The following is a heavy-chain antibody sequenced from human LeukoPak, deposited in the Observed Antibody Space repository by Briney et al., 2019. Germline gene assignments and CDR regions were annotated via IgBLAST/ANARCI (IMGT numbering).Heavy chain of an antibody. V-gene: IGHV4-59*01. CDR2: IYYSGST. CDR3: ARGGDYVWGSYRQDFDY. Sequence: SETLSLTCTVSGGSISSYYWSWIRQPPGKGLEWIGYIYYSGSTNYNPSLKSRVTISVDTSKNQFSLKLSSVTAADTAVYYCARGGDYVWGSYRQDFDYWGQGTLVTVSS. J-gene: IGHJ4*02. CDR1: GGSISSYY. D-gene: IGHD3-16*02.